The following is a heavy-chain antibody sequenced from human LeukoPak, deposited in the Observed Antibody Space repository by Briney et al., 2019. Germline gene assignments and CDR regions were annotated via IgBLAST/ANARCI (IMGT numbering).Heavy chain of an antibody. J-gene: IGHJ4*02. CDR2: IKGDGSKR. CDR1: GFRFSTYW. CDR3: AKDIGHSSWSPLDY. D-gene: IGHD6-13*01. V-gene: IGHV3-7*03. Sequence: GGSLRLSCAASGFRFSTYWMSWVRQAPGKGLEWVADIKGDGSKRYYVDSMKGRFTITRDSAKNSLYLQMNSLRAEDTALYYCAKDIGHSSWSPLDYWGQGTLVTVSS.